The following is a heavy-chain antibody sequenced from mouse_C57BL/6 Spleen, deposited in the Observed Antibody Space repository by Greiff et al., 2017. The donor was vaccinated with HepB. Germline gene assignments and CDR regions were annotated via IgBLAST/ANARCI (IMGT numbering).Heavy chain of an antibody. CDR3: AVITTVVADWYFDV. CDR2: IDPANGNT. V-gene: IGHV14-3*01. Sequence: EVKLMESVAELVRPGASVKLSCTASGFNIKNTYMHWAKQRPEQGLEWIGRIDPANGNTKYAPKFQGKATITADTSSNTAYLQLSSLTSEDTAIYYCAVITTVVADWYFDVWGTGTTVTVSS. CDR1: GFNIKNTY. D-gene: IGHD1-1*01. J-gene: IGHJ1*03.